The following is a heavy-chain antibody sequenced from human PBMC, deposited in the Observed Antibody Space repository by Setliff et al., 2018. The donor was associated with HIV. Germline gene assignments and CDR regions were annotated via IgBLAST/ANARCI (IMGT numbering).Heavy chain of an antibody. CDR1: GFGFSSYS. Sequence: GGSLRLSCAASGFGFSSYSMNWVRQAPGKGLEWLSYMTSRSSTIYYADSVKGRFTISRDNSKNSLYLQMNSLGADDTAMYYCAKDQGHTAMAYVDNWGQGTLVTVSS. V-gene: IGHV3-48*04. CDR3: AKDQGHTAMAYVDN. CDR2: MTSRSSTI. J-gene: IGHJ4*02. D-gene: IGHD5-18*01.